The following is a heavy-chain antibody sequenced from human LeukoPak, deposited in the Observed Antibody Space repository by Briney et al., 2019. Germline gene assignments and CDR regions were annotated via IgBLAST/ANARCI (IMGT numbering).Heavy chain of an antibody. V-gene: IGHV4-34*01. CDR2: MYYSGST. Sequence: ETLSLTCAVYGGSFSGYYWNWIRQPPGKGLEWIGSMYYSGSTYYNPSLKSRVTISVDTSKNQLSLKLSSVTAADTAVYYCARSVYSTNADCWGQGTLVTVSS. D-gene: IGHD6-13*01. CDR3: ARSVYSTNADC. CDR1: GGSFSGYY. J-gene: IGHJ4*02.